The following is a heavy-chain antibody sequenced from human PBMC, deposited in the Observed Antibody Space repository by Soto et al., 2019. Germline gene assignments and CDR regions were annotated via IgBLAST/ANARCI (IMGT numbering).Heavy chain of an antibody. CDR2: ISGSGDST. CDR3: AKGVPGIAVAGTGQFLH. V-gene: IGHV3-23*01. CDR1: GFTFSSYA. D-gene: IGHD6-19*01. J-gene: IGHJ1*01. Sequence: EVQLLESGGGLVQPGGSLRLSCAASGFTFSSYAMSWVRQAPGQGLEWVSGISGSGDSTYYADSVKGRFTISRDNSKNALYQQLNRRRAEDTAVYYCAKGVPGIAVAGTGQFLHWGQGTLVTVFS.